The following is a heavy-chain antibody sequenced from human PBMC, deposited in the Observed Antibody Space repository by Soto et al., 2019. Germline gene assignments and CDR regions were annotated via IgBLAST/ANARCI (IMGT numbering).Heavy chain of an antibody. J-gene: IGHJ4*02. CDR1: GFTFSSYA. Sequence: PGGSLRLSCAASGFTFSSYAMSWVRQAPGKGLEWVSAISAGAVATNYADSVKGRFTISRDNSKNTLYLQMNSLRAEDTAVYYCAKGRESSGSYRPFDYWGQGARVTVSS. V-gene: IGHV3-23*01. CDR2: ISAGAVAT. D-gene: IGHD3-22*01. CDR3: AKGRESSGSYRPFDY.